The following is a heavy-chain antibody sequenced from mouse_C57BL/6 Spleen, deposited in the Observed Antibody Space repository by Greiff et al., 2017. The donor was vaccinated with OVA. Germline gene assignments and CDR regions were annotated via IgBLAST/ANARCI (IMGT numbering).Heavy chain of an antibody. V-gene: IGHV3-6*01. CDR2: ISYDGSN. Sequence: EVKLQESGPGLVKPSQSLSLTCSVTGYSITSGYYWNWIRQFPGNKLEWMGYISYDGSNNYNPSLKNRISITRDTSKNQFFLKLNSVTTEDTATYYCARGITTVVATTPFAYWGQGTLVTVSA. J-gene: IGHJ3*01. D-gene: IGHD1-1*01. CDR1: GYSITSGYY. CDR3: ARGITTVVATTPFAY.